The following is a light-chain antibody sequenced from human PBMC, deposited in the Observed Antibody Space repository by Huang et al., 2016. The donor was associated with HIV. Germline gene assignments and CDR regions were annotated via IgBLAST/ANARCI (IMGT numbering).Light chain of an antibody. V-gene: IGKV2-28*01. J-gene: IGKJ4*01. CDR2: VAS. Sequence: DIVMTHSPLSLSVPPGEPASISCRSSQSLLHRNGNNYLDWYLQKPGQSPQLLIYVASSRASGIPDRFNGSGSGTDFTLKISRVEAEDVGVYYCMQALQTPLTFGGGTKVEVK. CDR3: MQALQTPLT. CDR1: QSLLHRNGNNY.